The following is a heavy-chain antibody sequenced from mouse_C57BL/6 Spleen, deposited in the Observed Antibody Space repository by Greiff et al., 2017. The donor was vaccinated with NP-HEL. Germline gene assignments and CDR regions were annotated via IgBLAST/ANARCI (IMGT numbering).Heavy chain of an antibody. Sequence: EVQLQQSGPGLVKPSQSLSLTCSVTGYSITSGYYWNWIRQFPGNKLEWMGYISYDGSNNYNPSLKNRISITRDTSKNQFFLKLNSVTTEDTATYYCARDRHYGNYGYAMDYWGQGTSVTVSS. CDR3: ARDRHYGNYGYAMDY. CDR2: ISYDGSN. CDR1: GYSITSGYY. D-gene: IGHD2-1*01. J-gene: IGHJ4*01. V-gene: IGHV3-6*01.